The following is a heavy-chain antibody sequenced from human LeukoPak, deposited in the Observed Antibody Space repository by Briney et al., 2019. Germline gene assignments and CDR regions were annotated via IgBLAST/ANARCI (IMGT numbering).Heavy chain of an antibody. Sequence: GESLKISCKASGYTFTSYDINWVRQATGQGLEWMGWMNPNSGNTGYAQKLQGRVTITADKSTSTAYMELSSLRSEDTAVYYCARSLFRFLEWSYRSYYYYYMDVWGKGTTVTVSS. D-gene: IGHD3-3*01. J-gene: IGHJ6*03. CDR1: GYTFTSYD. CDR2: MNPNSGNT. V-gene: IGHV1-8*03. CDR3: ARSLFRFLEWSYRSYYYYYMDV.